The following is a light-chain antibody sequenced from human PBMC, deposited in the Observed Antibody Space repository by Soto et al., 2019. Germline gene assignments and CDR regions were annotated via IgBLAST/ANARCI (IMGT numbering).Light chain of an antibody. CDR3: QQYASSLLT. Sequence: EIVLTQSAGSLSLSPGGRATLSSRASQSVSNNFLAWYQQKPGQAPRLLIYNAATRATGIPDRFSGSGSGTDFTLTISRLEPEDFAVYHCQQYASSLLTFGGGTKVEIK. CDR1: QSVSNNF. CDR2: NAA. V-gene: IGKV3-20*01. J-gene: IGKJ4*01.